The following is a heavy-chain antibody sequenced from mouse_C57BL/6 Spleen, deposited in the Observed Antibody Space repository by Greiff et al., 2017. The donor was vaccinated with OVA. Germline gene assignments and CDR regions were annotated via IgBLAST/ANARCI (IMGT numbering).Heavy chain of an antibody. CDR3: ARRHYGSSPYAMDY. J-gene: IGHJ4*01. D-gene: IGHD1-1*01. Sequence: QVQLKQPGAELVMPGASVKLSCKASGYTFTSYWMHWVKQRPGQGLEWIGEIDPSDSYTNYNQKFKGKSTLTVDKSSSTAYMQLSSLTSEDSAVYYCARRHYGSSPYAMDYWGQGTSVTVSS. V-gene: IGHV1-69*01. CDR1: GYTFTSYW. CDR2: IDPSDSYT.